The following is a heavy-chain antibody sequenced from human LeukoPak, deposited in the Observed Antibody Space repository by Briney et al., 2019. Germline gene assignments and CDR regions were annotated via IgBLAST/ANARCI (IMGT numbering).Heavy chain of an antibody. J-gene: IGHJ6*03. D-gene: IGHD3-3*01. CDR2: TYYSGST. CDR1: GGSLSSSSYY. CDR3: ARFAGTTSLEWLLYHYYYYYMDV. V-gene: IGHV4-39*07. Sequence: PSETLSLTCTVSGGSLSSSSYYWGWIRQPPGRGLEWIGSTYYSGSTYYNPSLKSRVTISVDTSKNQISLKLSSVTAADTAVYYCARFAGTTSLEWLLYHYYYYYMDVWGKGTTVTVSS.